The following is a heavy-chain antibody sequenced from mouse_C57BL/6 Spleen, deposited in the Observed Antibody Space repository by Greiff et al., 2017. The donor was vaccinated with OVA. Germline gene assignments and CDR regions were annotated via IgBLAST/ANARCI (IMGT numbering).Heavy chain of an antibody. D-gene: IGHD1-1*01. J-gene: IGHJ1*03. CDR3: ARVADLAYGSSQDWYFDV. CDR1: GYSFTGYY. Sequence: VQLKESGPELVKPGASVKISCKASGYSFTGYYMHWVKQSHGNILDWIGYIYPYNGVSSYNQKFKGKATLTVDKSSSTAYMELRSLTSEDSAVYYCARVADLAYGSSQDWYFDVWGTGTTVTVSS. V-gene: IGHV1-31*01. CDR2: IYPYNGVS.